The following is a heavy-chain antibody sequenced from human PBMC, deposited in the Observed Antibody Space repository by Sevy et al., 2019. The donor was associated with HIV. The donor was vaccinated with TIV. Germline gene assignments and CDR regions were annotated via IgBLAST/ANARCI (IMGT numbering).Heavy chain of an antibody. J-gene: IGHJ6*02. CDR1: GYTFTDDY. V-gene: IGHV1-2*06. CDR2: IYPNSGGT. CDR3: ARDAAGGTTNSGMDV. Sequence: ASVKVSCKASGYTFTDDYLHWVRQAPGQGLEWMGRIYPNSGGTNYAQKFQGRVTMTRDTSISTAYMELSKLRPDDTAGYFCARDAAGGTTNSGMDVWGQGTTVTVSS. D-gene: IGHD1-7*01.